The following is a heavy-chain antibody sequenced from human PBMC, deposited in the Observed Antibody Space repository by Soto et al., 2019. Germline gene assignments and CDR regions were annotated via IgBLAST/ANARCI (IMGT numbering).Heavy chain of an antibody. D-gene: IGHD3-22*01. CDR3: ASPYQSPHYYDSRGNDAFDI. V-gene: IGHV3-11*01. CDR2: ISSSGSTI. Sequence: KAGGSLRLSCAASGFTFSDYYMSWIRQAPGKGLEWVSYISSSGSTIYYADSVKGRFTISRDNAKNSLYLQMNSLRAEDTAVYYCASPYQSPHYYDSRGNDAFDIWGQGTMVTVSS. CDR1: GFTFSDYY. J-gene: IGHJ3*02.